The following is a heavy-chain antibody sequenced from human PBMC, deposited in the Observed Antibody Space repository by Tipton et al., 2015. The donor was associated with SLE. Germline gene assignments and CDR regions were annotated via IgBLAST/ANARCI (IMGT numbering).Heavy chain of an antibody. J-gene: IGHJ6*02. CDR1: GVSISSVW. CDR2: VHHSGNV. CDR3: ARDTVAYYDSSGSGYGMDV. Sequence: TLSLTCGVSGVSISSVWWSWVRQTPGKGLEWVGEVHHSGNVNYNPSLKTRVTISEDTSKNQFSLKLSSVTAADTAVYYCARDTVAYYDSSGSGYGMDVWGQGTTVTVSS. V-gene: IGHV4-4*02. D-gene: IGHD3-22*01.